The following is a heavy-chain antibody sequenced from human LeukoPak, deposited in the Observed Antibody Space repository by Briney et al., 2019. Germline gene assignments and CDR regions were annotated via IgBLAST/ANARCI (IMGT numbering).Heavy chain of an antibody. CDR1: GFSFGNYA. J-gene: IGHJ4*02. CDR2: ISSNGGST. V-gene: IGHV3-64D*06. CDR3: VGFRAAGLY. D-gene: IGHD6-13*01. Sequence: QSGGSLRLSCAGSGFSFGNYAMHWVRQAPGKGLEYVSAISSNGGSTYYADSVKGRFTISRDTSKNTLYLQMSSLRAEDTAVYYCVGFRAAGLYWGQGTLVTVSS.